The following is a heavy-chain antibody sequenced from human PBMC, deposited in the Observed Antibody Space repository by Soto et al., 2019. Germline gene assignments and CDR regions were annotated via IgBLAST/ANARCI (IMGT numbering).Heavy chain of an antibody. CDR2: VSIGGSI. J-gene: IGHJ4*02. D-gene: IGHD2-15*01. CDR3: AKRRGAGGHFDY. CDR1: GFTFSSYA. V-gene: IGHV3-23*01. Sequence: GSLRLSCAASGFTFSSYAMGWVRQGPGKGLEWVAVVSIGGSIHYADSVRGRFTISRDNSKNTLSLQMNSLTAEDTAVYFCAKRRGAGGHFDYWGQGALVTVSS.